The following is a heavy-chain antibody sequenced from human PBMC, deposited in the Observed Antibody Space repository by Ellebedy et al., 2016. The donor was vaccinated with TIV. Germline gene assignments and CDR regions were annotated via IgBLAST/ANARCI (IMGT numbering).Heavy chain of an antibody. D-gene: IGHD2-21*02. CDR2: IFSNDER. CDR3: ARAVKFCGGDCTYKFDY. CDR1: GGSVSVDHYY. V-gene: IGHV2-26*01. Sequence: PSETLSLTCTVSGGSVSVDHYYWSWIRQPPGKALEWLAHIFSNDERSYDSSLKSRLTISKDTSKGQVVLTMPNMDPVDTATYYCARAVKFCGGDCTYKFDYWGQGALVTVSS. J-gene: IGHJ4*02.